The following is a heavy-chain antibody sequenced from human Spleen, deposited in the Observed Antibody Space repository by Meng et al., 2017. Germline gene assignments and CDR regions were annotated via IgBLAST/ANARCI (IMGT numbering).Heavy chain of an antibody. V-gene: IGHV3-30*01. CDR3: ARDWDGYKPSLFDY. CDR2: ISYDGSNK. J-gene: IGHJ4*02. D-gene: IGHD5-24*01. CDR1: GFTFSSYA. Sequence: GGSLRLSCAASGFTFSSYAMHWVRQAPGKGLEWVAVISYDGSNKYYADSVKGRFTISRDNSKNTLYLQMNSLRAEDTAVYYCARDWDGYKPSLFDYWGQGTLVTVSS.